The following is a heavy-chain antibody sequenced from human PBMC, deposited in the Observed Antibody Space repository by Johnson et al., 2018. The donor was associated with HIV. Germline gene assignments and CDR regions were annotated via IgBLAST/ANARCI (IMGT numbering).Heavy chain of an antibody. CDR3: ARTGRLLDAFDI. CDR2: INWNGGST. D-gene: IGHD4/OR15-4a*01. Sequence: VQLLESGGGVVQPGKSLRLSCAASGFTFDDYGMSWVRQAPGKGLEWVSGINWNGGSTGYADSVKGRFTISRDNAKNSLYLQMNSLRTEDTALYYCARTGRLLDAFDIWGQGTMVTVSS. J-gene: IGHJ3*02. V-gene: IGHV3-20*04. CDR1: GFTFDDYG.